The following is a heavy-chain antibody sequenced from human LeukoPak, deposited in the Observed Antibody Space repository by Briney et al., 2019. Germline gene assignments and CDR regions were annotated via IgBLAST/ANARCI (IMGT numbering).Heavy chain of an antibody. D-gene: IGHD3-3*01. CDR1: GYSISSGYY. Sequence: SETLSLTCTVSGYSISSGYYWGWIRQPPGKGLEWIGSIYHSGSTYYNPSLKSRITISVDTSKNQFSLKLSSVTAADTAVYYCARYPGYDFWSGYYPNAFDIWGQGTMVTVSS. J-gene: IGHJ3*02. CDR2: IYHSGST. V-gene: IGHV4-38-2*02. CDR3: ARYPGYDFWSGYYPNAFDI.